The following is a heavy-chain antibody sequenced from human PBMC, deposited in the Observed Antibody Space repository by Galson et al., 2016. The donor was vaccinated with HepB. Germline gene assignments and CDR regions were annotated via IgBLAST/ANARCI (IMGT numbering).Heavy chain of an antibody. CDR2: ISAYTNRT. D-gene: IGHD3-10*01. J-gene: IGHJ3*01. Sequence: SVKVSCKASHYAFSSYAFSWVRQAPGQGLEWMGWISAYTNRTKFEQRLQGRLTLTTDTSTSTAYMELRSLTSDDTAVYFCATGLLYFYGSGSPDALGVWGQGTLVTVSS. CDR1: HYAFSSYA. CDR3: ATGLLYFYGSGSPDALGV. V-gene: IGHV1-18*01.